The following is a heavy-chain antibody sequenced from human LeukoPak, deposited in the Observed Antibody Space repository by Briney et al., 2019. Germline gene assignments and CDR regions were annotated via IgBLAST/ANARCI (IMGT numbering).Heavy chain of an antibody. CDR1: GYTFTDYY. Sequence: ASVKVSCKASGYTFTDYYINWVRQAPGQGLEWMGWINPNSSGTNYAQKFQGWVTMTRDTSISTAYMELSRLRSDDTAVYYCARAGIAVPARNWFDPWGQGTLVTVSS. CDR3: ARAGIAVPARNWFDP. V-gene: IGHV1-2*04. J-gene: IGHJ5*02. CDR2: INPNSSGT. D-gene: IGHD6-19*01.